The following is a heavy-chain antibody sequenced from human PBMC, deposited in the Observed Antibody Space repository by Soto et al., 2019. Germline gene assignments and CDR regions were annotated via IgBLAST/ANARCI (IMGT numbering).Heavy chain of an antibody. Sequence: QVQLQESGPGLVTPSETLSLTCSVSGGSIRRYYWSWIRQPPGKGLEWIGYLYYSGSTNYNPSLKSRVTISVDTSKNQFSLKLSSVNAADTAVYYCARRLGDYFDYWGQGTLVTVSS. D-gene: IGHD2-21*01. CDR2: LYYSGST. CDR1: GGSIRRYY. J-gene: IGHJ4*02. V-gene: IGHV4-59*08. CDR3: ARRLGDYFDY.